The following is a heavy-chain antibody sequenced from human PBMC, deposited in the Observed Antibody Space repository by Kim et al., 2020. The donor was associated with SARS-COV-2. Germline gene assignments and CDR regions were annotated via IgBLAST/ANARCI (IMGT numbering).Heavy chain of an antibody. Sequence: SETLSLTCNVSGGSFSSGAYYWSWIRQHPERGLEWVGNIYNSETTSYNPSLKSRAFISEDTSKNQFSLRLSSVTAADTAVYYCARVGNYEGYYWGQGTLV. CDR1: GGSFSSGAYY. J-gene: IGHJ4*02. CDR2: IYNSETT. D-gene: IGHD4-4*01. CDR3: ARVGNYEGYY. V-gene: IGHV4-31*03.